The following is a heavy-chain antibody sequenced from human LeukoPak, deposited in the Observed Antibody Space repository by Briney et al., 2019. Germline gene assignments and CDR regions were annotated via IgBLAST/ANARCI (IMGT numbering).Heavy chain of an antibody. CDR2: IIPIFGTA. V-gene: IGHV1-69*13. J-gene: IGHJ3*02. CDR1: GGTFSSYA. D-gene: IGHD3-16*01. CDR3: AGRVLGEPTNAFDI. Sequence: GASVKVSCKASGGTFSSYAISWVRQAPGQGLEWMGGIIPIFGTANYAQKFQGRVTITADESTSTAYMELSSLRSEDTAVYYCAGRVLGEPTNAFDIWGQGTMVTVSS.